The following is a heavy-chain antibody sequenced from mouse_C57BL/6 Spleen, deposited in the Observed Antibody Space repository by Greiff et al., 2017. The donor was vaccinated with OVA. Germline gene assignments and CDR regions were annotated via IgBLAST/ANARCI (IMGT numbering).Heavy chain of an antibody. CDR2: IWSGGST. Sequence: QVQLQQSGPGLVQPSQSLSITCTVSGFSLTSYGVHWVRQSPGKGLEWLGGIWSGGSTDYNAAFISRLSISKDNSKSQVFFKMNSLQADDTAIYYCASYDYDVSYWYFDVWGTGTTVTVSS. CDR3: ASYDYDVSYWYFDV. D-gene: IGHD2-4*01. CDR1: GFSLTSYG. J-gene: IGHJ1*03. V-gene: IGHV2-2*01.